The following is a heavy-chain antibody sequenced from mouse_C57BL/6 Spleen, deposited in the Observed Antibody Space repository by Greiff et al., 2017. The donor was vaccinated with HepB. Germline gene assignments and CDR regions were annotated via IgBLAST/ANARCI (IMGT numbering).Heavy chain of an antibody. CDR3: ARKDHYGSSWGFAY. Sequence: QVQLQQPGAELVRPGSSVKLSCKASGYTFTSYWMHWVKQRPIQGLEWIGNIDPSDSETHYNQKFKDKATLTVDKSSSTAYMQLSSLTSEDSAVYYCARKDHYGSSWGFAYWGQGTLVTVSA. CDR1: GYTFTSYW. CDR2: IDPSDSET. J-gene: IGHJ3*01. V-gene: IGHV1-52*01. D-gene: IGHD1-1*01.